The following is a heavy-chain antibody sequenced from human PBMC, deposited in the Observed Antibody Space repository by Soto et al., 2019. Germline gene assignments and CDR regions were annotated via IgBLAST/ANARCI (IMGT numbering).Heavy chain of an antibody. V-gene: IGHV4-34*01. CDR2: INHSGST. CDR1: GGSFIGYY. CDR3: ARGSRPRRRYCSGGSCYFPYYYYMDV. D-gene: IGHD2-15*01. Sequence: SETLSLTCAVYGGSFIGYYWSWIRQPPGKGLEWIGEINHSGSTNYNPSLKSRVTISVDTSKNQFPLKLSSVTAADTAVYYCARGSRPRRRYCSGGSCYFPYYYYMDVWGKGTTVTVPS. J-gene: IGHJ6*03.